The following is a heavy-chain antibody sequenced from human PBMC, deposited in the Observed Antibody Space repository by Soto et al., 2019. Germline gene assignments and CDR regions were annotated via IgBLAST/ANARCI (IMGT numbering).Heavy chain of an antibody. V-gene: IGHV3-15*01. CDR2: IKSKTSGETR. CDR1: GFAFSPAW. Sequence: GGSLRLSCAASGFAFSPAWMTWVRQAPGKGLEWVALIKSKTSGETRAYAAPVKGRFTISRDDSESTVFLQMDSLKTGDTAVYYCVIDDAARGFGELDYWGRGTLVTVSS. D-gene: IGHD3-10*01. J-gene: IGHJ4*02. CDR3: VIDDAARGFGELDY.